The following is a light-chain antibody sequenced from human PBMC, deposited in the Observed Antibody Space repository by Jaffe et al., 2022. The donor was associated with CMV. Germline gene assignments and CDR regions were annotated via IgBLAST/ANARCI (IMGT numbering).Light chain of an antibody. Sequence: DIQMTQSPSSLSASVGDRVTITCRASQGIRNYLAWYQQKPGKVPKLLIYAASTLQSGVPSRFSGGGSETDFTLTISSLQPEDVATYYCQKYNSAPWTFGPGTTVDLK. V-gene: IGKV1-27*01. CDR3: QKYNSAPWT. CDR2: AAS. J-gene: IGKJ1*01. CDR1: QGIRNY.